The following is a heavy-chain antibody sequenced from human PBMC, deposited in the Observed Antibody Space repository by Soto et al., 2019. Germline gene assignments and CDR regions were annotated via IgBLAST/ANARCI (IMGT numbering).Heavy chain of an antibody. Sequence: EVQLLESGGGLVQPGGSLRLSCAASGFIFSSYAMSWVRQAPGKGLEWVSAISGSGGVTYYAASVKGRFTIARDNSKNTMQLQINSPRAEDRAVYYCAIAGVVVVTAIAYFDYWGQGTLVTVSS. CDR2: ISGSGGVT. V-gene: IGHV3-23*01. J-gene: IGHJ4*02. CDR3: AIAGVVVVTAIAYFDY. D-gene: IGHD2-21*02. CDR1: GFIFSSYA.